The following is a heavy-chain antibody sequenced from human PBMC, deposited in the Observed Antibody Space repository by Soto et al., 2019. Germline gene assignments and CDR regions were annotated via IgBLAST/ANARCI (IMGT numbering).Heavy chain of an antibody. CDR2: INAGNGNT. Sequence: QVQLVQSGAEEKKPGASVQVSCKASGYTFTSYAIHWVRQAPGQRLEWMGWINAGNGNTKYSQKFQGRVTITRDTSASTAYIELSSLRSEDTAVYYSASGDWWLFDYWGQGTLVTVSS. D-gene: IGHD2-8*02. CDR3: ASGDWWLFDY. V-gene: IGHV1-3*05. J-gene: IGHJ4*02. CDR1: GYTFTSYA.